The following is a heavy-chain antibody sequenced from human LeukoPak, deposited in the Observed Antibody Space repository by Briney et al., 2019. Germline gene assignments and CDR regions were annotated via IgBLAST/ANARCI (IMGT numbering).Heavy chain of an antibody. CDR1: GITVSTNY. CDR2: IYSGGAT. CDR3: TRLHYDVLTGPFDY. D-gene: IGHD3-9*01. V-gene: IGHV3-66*04. J-gene: IGHJ4*02. Sequence: GGSLRLSCAASGITVSTNYLSWVRQAPGKGLEWVSIIYSGGATFYADSVKGRFTISRENSKNTLWLQMNSLRAEDTAVYYCTRLHYDVLTGPFDYWGQGTLVTVSS.